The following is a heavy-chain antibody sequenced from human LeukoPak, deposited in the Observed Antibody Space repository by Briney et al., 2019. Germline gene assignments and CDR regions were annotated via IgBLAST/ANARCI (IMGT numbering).Heavy chain of an antibody. D-gene: IGHD3-10*01. J-gene: IGHJ5*02. CDR3: ARDTSSRITMVRGVISGDWFDP. V-gene: IGHV1-2*02. Sequence: GASVKVSCKASGYTFTGYYMHWVRQAPGQGLEWMGWINPNSGGTNYAQKFQGRVTMTRDTSISTAYMELSRLRSDDTAVYYCARDTSSRITMVRGVISGDWFDPWGQGTLVTVSS. CDR1: GYTFTGYY. CDR2: INPNSGGT.